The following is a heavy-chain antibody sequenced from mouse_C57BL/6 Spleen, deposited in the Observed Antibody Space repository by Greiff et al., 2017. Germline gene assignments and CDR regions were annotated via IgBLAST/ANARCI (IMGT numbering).Heavy chain of an antibody. Sequence: VQLQQSGPELVKPGASVKISCKASGYSFTGYYMNWVKQSPEKSLEWIGEINPSTGGTTYNQKFKAKATLTVDKSSSTAYMQLKSLTSEDSAVYYCARTLYGSSDDWGQGTLVTVSA. CDR1: GYSFTGYY. D-gene: IGHD1-1*01. V-gene: IGHV1-42*01. J-gene: IGHJ3*01. CDR2: INPSTGGT. CDR3: ARTLYGSSDD.